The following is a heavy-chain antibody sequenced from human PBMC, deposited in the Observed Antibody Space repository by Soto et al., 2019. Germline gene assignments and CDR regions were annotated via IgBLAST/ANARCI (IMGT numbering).Heavy chain of an antibody. D-gene: IGHD6-19*01. V-gene: IGHV3-30*18. Sequence: QVQLVESGGGVVQPGRSLRLSCAASGFTFSSYGMHWVRQAPGKGLEWVAVISYDGSNKYYADSVKGRFTISSDNSKNTLYLQMNSLRAEDTAVYYCAKDRSSGWSAFDYWGQGTLVTVSS. CDR2: ISYDGSNK. CDR3: AKDRSSGWSAFDY. CDR1: GFTFSSYG. J-gene: IGHJ4*02.